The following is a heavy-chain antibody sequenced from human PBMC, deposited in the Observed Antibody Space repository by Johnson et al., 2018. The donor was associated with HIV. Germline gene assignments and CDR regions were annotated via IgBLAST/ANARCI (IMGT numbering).Heavy chain of an antibody. V-gene: IGHV3-74*01. D-gene: IGHD3-3*01. J-gene: IGHJ3*02. CDR3: ARDSYNFWSGYPDAFDI. CDR2: IRNDGSET. CDR1: GFDFSSSW. Sequence: VQLVESGGGLVQPGGSLRLSCAASGFDFSSSWMHWVRQAPGKGLVWVSRIRNDGSETAYADSVKGRFFIYSDNSKNTLYLQMNSLRAEDTAVYYCARDSYNFWSGYPDAFDIWGQGTMVTVSS.